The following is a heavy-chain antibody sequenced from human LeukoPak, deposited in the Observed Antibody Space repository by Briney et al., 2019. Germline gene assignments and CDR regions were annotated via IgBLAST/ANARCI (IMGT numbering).Heavy chain of an antibody. CDR2: ISRSGGST. V-gene: IGHV3-23*01. CDR1: EFTFSSYA. J-gene: IGHJ4*02. D-gene: IGHD3-3*01. CDR3: AKETEWLSIDY. Sequence: GGSLRLSCAASEFTFSSYAMSWVRQAPGMGLQWVSTISRSGGSTYYADSVKGRFTISRDNSKNTLYLQMNSLRAEDTAVYYCAKETEWLSIDYWGQGTLDIVSS.